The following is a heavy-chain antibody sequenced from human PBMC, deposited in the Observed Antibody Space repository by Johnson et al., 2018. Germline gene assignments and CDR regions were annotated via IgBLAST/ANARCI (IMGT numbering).Heavy chain of an antibody. V-gene: IGHV3-9*01. D-gene: IGHD3-3*01. J-gene: IGHJ3*02. CDR2: ISWNSGSI. CDR1: GFTFDDYA. Sequence: EVQLVESGGGLVQPGRSLRLSCAASGFTFDDYAMHWVRPAPGKGLEWVSGISWNSGSIGYADSVKGRFTISRDNAKYSLYLLMNSLRADDPALYYCATDRYREDVWGGKLLGAFDIWGQGTMVTVSS. CDR3: ATDRYREDVWGGKLLGAFDI.